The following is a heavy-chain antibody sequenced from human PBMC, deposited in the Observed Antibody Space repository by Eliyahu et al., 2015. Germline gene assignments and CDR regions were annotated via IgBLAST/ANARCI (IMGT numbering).Heavy chain of an antibody. CDR2: VSYDGSNT. CDR3: ARDSDNGYSLFGIDV. D-gene: IGHD5-18*01. CDR1: GFPFSTYG. V-gene: IGHV3-30*03. Sequence: QAQLVESGGGVVQPGKSLRXSCAASGFPFSTYGMHWVRQAPDKGLEWVAVVSYDGSNTYYADSVKGRFTISRDKTKNTLFLQMNSLRAEDTATYYCARDSDNGYSLFGIDVWGQGTTVIVSS. J-gene: IGHJ6*01.